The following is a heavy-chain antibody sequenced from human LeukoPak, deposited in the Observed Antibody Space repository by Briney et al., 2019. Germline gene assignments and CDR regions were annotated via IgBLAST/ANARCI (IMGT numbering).Heavy chain of an antibody. CDR3: ARYEVDMGNY. J-gene: IGHJ4*02. D-gene: IGHD5-12*01. V-gene: IGHV3-11*01. Sequence: PGGSLRLSCAASGFTFSDYYMSWIRQAPGKGLERVSYISSSGSTIYYADSVKGRFTISRDNAKNSLSLQMNSLRPEATAVYSCARYEVDMGNYWGQGNLVTVSS. CDR2: ISSSGSTI. CDR1: GFTFSDYY.